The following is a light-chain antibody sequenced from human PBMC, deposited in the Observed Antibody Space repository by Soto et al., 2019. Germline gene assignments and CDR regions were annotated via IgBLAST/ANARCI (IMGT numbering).Light chain of an antibody. V-gene: IGKV3-20*01. CDR2: GAS. CDR1: QSVRSNY. J-gene: IGKJ3*01. Sequence: EVVLTQSPGTLSLSPGDRATLSCRASQSVRSNYLAWYQQKAGQPPRLLIFGASSRATVIPDRFSGSGSGTDFSLTISRLEPEDFAVFYCQQYGDSPESFGPGTKVDIK. CDR3: QQYGDSPES.